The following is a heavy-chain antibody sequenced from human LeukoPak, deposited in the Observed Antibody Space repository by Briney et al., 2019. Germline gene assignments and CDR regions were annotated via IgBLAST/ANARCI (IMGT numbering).Heavy chain of an antibody. V-gene: IGHV3-30*04. CDR2: ISSDGSNK. J-gene: IGHJ4*02. Sequence: PGRSLRLSCAASGFTFSSYTIHWVRQAPGKGLEWVALISSDGSNKFYANSVKGRFTISRDNSKNTLYLQMNSLRAEDTAVYYCAKDAPAFLEMPEYYFDYWGQGTLVTVSS. D-gene: IGHD3-3*01. CDR3: AKDAPAFLEMPEYYFDY. CDR1: GFTFSSYT.